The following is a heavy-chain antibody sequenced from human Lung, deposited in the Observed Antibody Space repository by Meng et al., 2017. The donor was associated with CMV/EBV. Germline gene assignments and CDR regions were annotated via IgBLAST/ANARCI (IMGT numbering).Heavy chain of an antibody. V-gene: IGHV4-30-4*08. Sequence: QVQRQESGPGLVKPSKTLSLTCTVSGGSISGGDYYGTWIRQPPGKGLEWIGYIYSTGNTYYNPSLKSRVTISVDTSKNQFSLRLSSVTAADTAVYYCARGGAGIGDAGDHFDYWGQGTLVTVSS. J-gene: IGHJ4*02. CDR2: IYSTGNT. CDR3: ARGGAGIGDAGDHFDY. CDR1: GGSISGGDYY. D-gene: IGHD4-17*01.